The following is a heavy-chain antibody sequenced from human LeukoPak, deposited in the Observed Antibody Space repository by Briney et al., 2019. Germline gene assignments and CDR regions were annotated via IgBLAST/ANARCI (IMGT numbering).Heavy chain of an antibody. J-gene: IGHJ4*02. CDR3: ARGLPLDY. Sequence: SETMSLTCAVYGGSFSGYYRSWIRQPPGKGLEWIGEINHSGSTNYNPSLKSRVTISVDTSKNQFSLKLSSVTAADTAVYYCARGLPLDYWGQGTLVTVSS. V-gene: IGHV4-34*01. CDR2: INHSGST. CDR1: GGSFSGYY.